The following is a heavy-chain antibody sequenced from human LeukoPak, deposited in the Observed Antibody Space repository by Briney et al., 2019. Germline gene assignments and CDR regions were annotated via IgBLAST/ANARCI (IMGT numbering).Heavy chain of an antibody. CDR3: AKETSYGDYSFDY. D-gene: IGHD4-17*01. CDR2: ISWNSGSI. V-gene: IGHV3-9*01. Sequence: PGGSLRLSCAASGFTFDDYAMHWVRQAPGKVLEWVSGISWNSGSIGYADSVKGRFTISRDNAKNSLYLQMNSLRAEDTALYYCAKETSYGDYSFDYWGQGTLVTVSS. CDR1: GFTFDDYA. J-gene: IGHJ4*02.